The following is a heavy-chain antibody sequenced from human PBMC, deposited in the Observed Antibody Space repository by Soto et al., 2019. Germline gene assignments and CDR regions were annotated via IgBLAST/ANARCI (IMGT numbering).Heavy chain of an antibody. D-gene: IGHD2-2*01. J-gene: IGHJ5*02. CDR3: ARGELGYCSSTSCFRNANWFDP. Sequence: SETLSLTCAVSGGSISSSNWWSWVRQPPGKGLEWIGEIYHSGSTNYNPSLKSRVTISVDKSKSQFSLKLSSVTAADTAVYYCARGELGYCSSTSCFRNANWFDPWGQGTLVTVSS. CDR1: GGSISSSNW. CDR2: IYHSGST. V-gene: IGHV4-4*02.